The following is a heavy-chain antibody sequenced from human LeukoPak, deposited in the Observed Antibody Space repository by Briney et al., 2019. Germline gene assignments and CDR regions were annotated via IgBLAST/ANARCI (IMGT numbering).Heavy chain of an antibody. D-gene: IGHD3-10*01. V-gene: IGHV4-39*01. CDR1: GGSISSSSYY. CDR3: ARVSYYPLS. CDR2: IYYSGST. Sequence: SETLSLTCTVSGGSISSSSYYWGWMRQPPGKGLEWIGSIYYSGSTYYNPSLKSRVTISVDTSKNQFSLKLSSVTAADTAVYYCARVSYYPLSWGQGTLVTVSS. J-gene: IGHJ4*02.